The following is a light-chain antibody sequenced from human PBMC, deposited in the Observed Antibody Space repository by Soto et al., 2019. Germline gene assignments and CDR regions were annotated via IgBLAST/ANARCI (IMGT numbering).Light chain of an antibody. J-gene: IGLJ1*01. CDR3: SSYSRSSTLRV. Sequence: QSALTQPASLSGSPGQSITISCTGTDSDIGSHNYVSWYQQHPGKAPKLMIFEVSNRPSGVSNRFSGSKSGSTASLTISGLQTEDEADYYCSSYSRSSTLRVFGSGTKGTVL. CDR2: EVS. CDR1: DSDIGSHNY. V-gene: IGLV2-14*01.